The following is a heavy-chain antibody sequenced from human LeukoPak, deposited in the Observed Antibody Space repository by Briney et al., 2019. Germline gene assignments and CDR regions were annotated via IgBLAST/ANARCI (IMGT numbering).Heavy chain of an antibody. D-gene: IGHD3-10*01. CDR1: GYTFTNYW. Sequence: GESLKISCKVSGYTFTNYWIGWVRQMPGEGLEWMGIIYPGDSDTRYSPSFQGQVTISADKSINTAYLQWSSLKASDTAMYYCARRSGSYYYFHYWGQGTLVTVSA. V-gene: IGHV5-51*01. J-gene: IGHJ4*02. CDR3: ARRSGSYYYFHY. CDR2: IYPGDSDT.